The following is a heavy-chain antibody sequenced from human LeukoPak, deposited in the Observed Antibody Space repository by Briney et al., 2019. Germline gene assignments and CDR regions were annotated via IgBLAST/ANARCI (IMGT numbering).Heavy chain of an antibody. V-gene: IGHV3-72*01. CDR1: GPSLFTFSDHY. Sequence: PGGSLRLSCAASGPSLFTFSDHYMAWVRQAPGKGLEWVGRIRNKADSSITHYAASVKGRFTVSRDDSKNSLYLQMNSLKTEDTAVYYCAKLGAPDFDYWGQGTLVTVSS. CDR3: AKLGAPDFDY. D-gene: IGHD7-27*01. CDR2: IRNKADSSIT. J-gene: IGHJ4*02.